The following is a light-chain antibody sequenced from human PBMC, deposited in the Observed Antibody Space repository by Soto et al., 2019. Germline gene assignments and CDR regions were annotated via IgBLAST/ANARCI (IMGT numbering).Light chain of an antibody. V-gene: IGKV3-20*01. CDR2: ETS. CDR3: QQYGNSPRT. J-gene: IGKJ1*01. CDR1: QSIGSSF. Sequence: ELVLTQSPGTLSLSPGERATLSCRASQSIGSSFLGWYQQKPGQAPRLLIFETSSRATGVPDRFSGSGSGTDFTLTINRLETEDFAVYYCQQYGNSPRTFGQGPKVDIK.